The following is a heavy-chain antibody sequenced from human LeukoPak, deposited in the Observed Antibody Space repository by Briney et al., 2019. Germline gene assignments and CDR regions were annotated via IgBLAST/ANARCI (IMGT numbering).Heavy chain of an antibody. CDR1: GFSFTTYW. Sequence: GGSLRLSCAASGFSFTTYWMSWVRQAPGKGLEWVANINQDGTEKYYVDSVKGRFAISRDNSKNTLYLQMNNLRAEDTAVYYCARHDWFEPWGQGTLVTVSS. V-gene: IGHV3-7*03. CDR2: INQDGTEK. CDR3: ARHDWFEP. J-gene: IGHJ5*02.